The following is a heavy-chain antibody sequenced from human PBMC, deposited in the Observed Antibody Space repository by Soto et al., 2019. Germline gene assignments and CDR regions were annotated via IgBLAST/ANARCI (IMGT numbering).Heavy chain of an antibody. CDR2: IYYSGST. CDR1: GGSISSYY. CDR3: ARVRQYYYDSSGYYNWFDP. Sequence: PSETLSLTCTVSGGSISSYYWSWIRQPPGKGLEWIGYIYYSGSTNYNPSLKSRVTISVDTSKNQFSLKLSSVTAADTAVYYCARVRQYYYDSSGYYNWFDPWGQGTLVTVSS. J-gene: IGHJ5*02. D-gene: IGHD3-22*01. V-gene: IGHV4-59*01.